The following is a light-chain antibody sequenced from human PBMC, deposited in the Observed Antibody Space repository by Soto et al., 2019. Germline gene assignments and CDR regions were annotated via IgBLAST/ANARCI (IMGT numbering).Light chain of an antibody. CDR2: EAS. Sequence: EKVMTQTPATLSVSPGERATLSCRASQSVSSDLAWYQQKPGQPPRLLIYEASTRATGIPARFSGSGSGTEFTLTISSLQSEDFAVYYCQHYNYWPHTCGQGTKLEIK. CDR3: QHYNYWPHT. CDR1: QSVSSD. V-gene: IGKV3-15*01. J-gene: IGKJ2*01.